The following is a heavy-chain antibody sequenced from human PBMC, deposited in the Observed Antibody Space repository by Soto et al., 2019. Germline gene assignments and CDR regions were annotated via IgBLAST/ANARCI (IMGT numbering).Heavy chain of an antibody. CDR1: GFSFSTHG. CDR3: ARDENYAYNGLDH. J-gene: IGHJ4*02. V-gene: IGHV3-33*01. D-gene: IGHD5-12*01. CDR2: IVNDGSEQ. Sequence: QVQLVESGGGVVRPGRSLRLSCAATGFSFSTHGMHWVRQAPGKGLEWVAVIVNDGSEQDYSDSVKGRFTISRDNSKNTLYLQMNNLRAEDTAVYDCARDENYAYNGLDHWGQVILVTVSS.